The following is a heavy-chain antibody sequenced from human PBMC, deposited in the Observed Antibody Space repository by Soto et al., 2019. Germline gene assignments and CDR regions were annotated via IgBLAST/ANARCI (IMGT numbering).Heavy chain of an antibody. CDR3: AKARWGSSWYYFDY. CDR2: ISWNSGSI. D-gene: IGHD6-13*01. V-gene: IGHV3-9*01. CDR1: GFTFDDYA. J-gene: IGHJ4*02. Sequence: GGSLRLSCAASGFTFDDYAMHWVRQAPGKGLEWVSGISWNSGSIGYADSVKGRFTISRDNAKNSLYLQMNSLRAEDTALYYCAKARWGSSWYYFDYWGQGTLVTVSS.